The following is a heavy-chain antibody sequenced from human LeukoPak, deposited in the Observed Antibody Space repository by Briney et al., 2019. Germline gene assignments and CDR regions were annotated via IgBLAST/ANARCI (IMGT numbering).Heavy chain of an antibody. Sequence: PSETLSLTCTVSGGSISSYYWSWIRQPPGKGLEWIGYIYYSGSTNYNPSLKSRVTISVDTSKNQFSLKLSSVTAADKAVYYCPRATYDSSGYFEKLMFDPWGQGTLVTVSS. CDR3: PRATYDSSGYFEKLMFDP. J-gene: IGHJ5*02. CDR1: GGSISSYY. V-gene: IGHV4-59*01. CDR2: IYYSGST. D-gene: IGHD3-22*01.